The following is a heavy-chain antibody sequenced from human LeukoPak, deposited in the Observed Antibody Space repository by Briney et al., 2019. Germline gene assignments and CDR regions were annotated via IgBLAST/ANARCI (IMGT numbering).Heavy chain of an antibody. CDR3: ARELNYYYYGMDV. J-gene: IGHJ6*02. V-gene: IGHV3-7*03. Sequence: GGSLRLSCVDSGFTFSRYWMTWVRQAPGKGLEWVANINEDGSTKSSVDSVKGRFTISRDNAKKSLYLQMSSLRVDDTAVYYCARELNYYYYGMDVWGQGTTVTVSS. CDR1: GFTFSRYW. D-gene: IGHD4/OR15-4a*01. CDR2: INEDGSTK.